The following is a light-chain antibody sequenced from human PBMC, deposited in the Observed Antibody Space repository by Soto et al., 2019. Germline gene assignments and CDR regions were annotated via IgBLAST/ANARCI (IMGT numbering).Light chain of an antibody. CDR1: SIDVGGYHY. V-gene: IGLV2-11*01. CDR2: DVN. Sequence: QSVLTQPRSGSGSPGQSVTLSCTGTSIDVGGYHYVSWYQHHPGKAPKIIIYDVNKRPSGVPDRFSGSKSGNTASLTISGLQTEDEADYYCCSYAGSYTLVFGGGTKLTVL. J-gene: IGLJ2*01. CDR3: CSYAGSYTLV.